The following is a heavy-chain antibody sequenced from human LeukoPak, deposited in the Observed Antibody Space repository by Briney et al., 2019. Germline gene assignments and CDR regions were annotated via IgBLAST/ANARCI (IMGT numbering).Heavy chain of an antibody. J-gene: IGHJ6*02. CDR1: GFTFSSYS. D-gene: IGHD3-3*01. V-gene: IGHV3-21*01. CDR2: ISSSSSYI. Sequence: GSLRLSCAASGFTFSSYSMNWVRQAPGKGLEWASSISSSSSYIYYADSVKGRFTISRGNAKNSLYLQMNSLRAEDTAVYYCARDFSYYDFWSGYYYHYYGMDVWGQGTTVTVSS. CDR3: ARDFSYYDFWSGYYYHYYGMDV.